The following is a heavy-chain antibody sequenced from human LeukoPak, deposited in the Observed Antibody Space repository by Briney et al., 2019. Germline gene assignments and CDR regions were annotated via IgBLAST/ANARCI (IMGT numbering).Heavy chain of an antibody. CDR3: TTSGSSYVMQSDLFDY. D-gene: IGHD1-26*01. V-gene: IGHV3-20*01. Sequence: GGSLRLSCAASGFTFDDYGMSWVRQAPGKGLEWVSGINWNGGSTGYADSVKGRFTISRDDSMNTAYLQMDSLKTDDTALYHCTTSGSSYVMQSDLFDYWGQGTRVTVSS. CDR1: GFTFDDYG. CDR2: INWNGGST. J-gene: IGHJ4*02.